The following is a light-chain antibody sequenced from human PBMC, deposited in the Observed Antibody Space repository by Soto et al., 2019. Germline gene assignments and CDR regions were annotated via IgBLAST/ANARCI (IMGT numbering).Light chain of an antibody. V-gene: IGLV1-47*01. CDR3: GGWDDSLSGPV. Sequence: QSALAQPPSASGTPGQRANISCSGSSSNIGSNYVYWYRQFPGTAPKLLIQRNNQRPSGVPARFSGSKSGTSASLAISGLRSEDEADYYCGGWDDSLSGPVFGGGTKVTVL. CDR2: RNN. J-gene: IGLJ2*01. CDR1: SSNIGSNY.